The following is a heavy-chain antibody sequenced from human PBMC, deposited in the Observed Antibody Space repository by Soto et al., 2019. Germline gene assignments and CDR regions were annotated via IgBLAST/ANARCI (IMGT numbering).Heavy chain of an antibody. CDR2: FDPEDGET. Sequence: ASVKVSCKVSGYTLTELSMHWVRQAPGKGLEWMGGFDPEDGETIYAQKFQGRVTMTEDTSTDTAYIELSSLRSEDTAVYYCATGKVAAAGTGGLYYYYYMDVWGKGTTVTVSS. CDR3: ATGKVAAAGTGGLYYYYYMDV. CDR1: GYTLTELS. J-gene: IGHJ6*03. V-gene: IGHV1-24*01. D-gene: IGHD6-13*01.